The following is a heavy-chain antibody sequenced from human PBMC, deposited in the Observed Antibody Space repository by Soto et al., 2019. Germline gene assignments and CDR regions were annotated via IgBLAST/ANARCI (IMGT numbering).Heavy chain of an antibody. CDR1: GFDFRSYG. V-gene: IGHV3-30*18. Sequence: QVQLVESGGGVVQPGRSLRLSCAASGFDFRSYGMHWVRQAPGKGLEWVAVISYDGSNQYYGDSVRGRFTISRDNFRNTVHLQMNSLSVEDAAVYFCAKDLTAVLGEVSCQDHWGQGTLVTVSS. D-gene: IGHD3-3*02. CDR2: ISYDGSNQ. J-gene: IGHJ4*02. CDR3: AKDLTAVLGEVSCQDH.